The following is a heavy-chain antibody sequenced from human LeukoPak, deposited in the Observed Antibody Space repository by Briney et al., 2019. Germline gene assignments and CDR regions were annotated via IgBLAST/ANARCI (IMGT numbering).Heavy chain of an antibody. CDR3: AREKASTTGTTDYDY. CDR2: IRYDGSKK. D-gene: IGHD1-1*01. V-gene: IGHV3-30*02. J-gene: IGHJ4*02. CDR1: GFTFSDYG. Sequence: GGSLRLSCAASGFTFSDYGIHWVRQAPGKGLEWVAFIRYDGSKKYYAESVKGRFTISRDNSKNSLFLQMNSLRAGDTAVYYCAREKASTTGTTDYDYWGQGTLVTVSS.